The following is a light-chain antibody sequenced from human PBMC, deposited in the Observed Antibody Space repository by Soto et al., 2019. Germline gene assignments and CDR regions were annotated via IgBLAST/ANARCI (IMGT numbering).Light chain of an antibody. CDR1: QGIGNY. Sequence: QMTQSPSSLSASVGDRVTITCRASQGIGNYLAWYQQKPGKVPNLLISAASTLQSGIPSRFSGSGSGTDFTLTISNLQPEDFATYYCLQDYNYPRTFGQRTKADI. CDR3: LQDYNYPRT. J-gene: IGKJ1*01. V-gene: IGKV1-27*01. CDR2: AAS.